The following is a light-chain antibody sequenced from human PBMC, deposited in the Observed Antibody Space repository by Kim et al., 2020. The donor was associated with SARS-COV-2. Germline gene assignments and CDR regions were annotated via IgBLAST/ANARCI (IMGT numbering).Light chain of an antibody. CDR3: QQGYDTPPT. CDR1: QNIRSY. CDR2: VAT. Sequence: DVQLTQSPSSLSASVGDSVTITCRASQNIRSYLNWYQQQPGKAPKILISVATNLQSGFPSRFRGSGSWTDFTLTIRSLQPEDFATYYCQQGYDTPPTFGQGTKVDIK. J-gene: IGKJ1*01. V-gene: IGKV1-39*01.